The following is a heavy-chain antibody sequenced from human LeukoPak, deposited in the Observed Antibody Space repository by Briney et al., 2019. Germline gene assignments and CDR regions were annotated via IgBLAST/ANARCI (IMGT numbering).Heavy chain of an antibody. CDR1: GFTFSDYE. Sequence: GGSLRLSCAASGFTFSDYEINWVRQAPGKGLEWVSCISTSGSTTYYADSVKGRFTISRDNAKNSLFLQMNTLTAEDTAVYYRARGALHVFDYWGQGTLVTVSS. V-gene: IGHV3-48*03. CDR2: ISTSGSTT. D-gene: IGHD3-10*02. CDR3: ARGALHVFDY. J-gene: IGHJ4*02.